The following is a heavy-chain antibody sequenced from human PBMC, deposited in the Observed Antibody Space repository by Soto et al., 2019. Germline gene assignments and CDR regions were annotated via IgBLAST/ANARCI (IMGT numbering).Heavy chain of an antibody. CDR2: ISSTTNYI. CDR3: ARESEDLTSNFDY. J-gene: IGHJ4*02. CDR1: GFTFTRYS. Sequence: GESLKISCVASGFTFTRYSMNWVRQAPGKGLEWVSSISSTTNYIYYGDSMKGRFTISRDNAKNSLYLEMNSLRAEDTAVYYCARESEDLTSNFDYWGQGTLVTVCS. V-gene: IGHV3-21*06.